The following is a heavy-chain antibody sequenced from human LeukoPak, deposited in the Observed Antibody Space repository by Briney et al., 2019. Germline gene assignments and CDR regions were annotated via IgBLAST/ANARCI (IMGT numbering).Heavy chain of an antibody. V-gene: IGHV4-30-4*08. Sequence: SQTLSLTCTVSGGSISSGDYYWSWIRQPPGKGLEWIGYIYYSGSTYYNPSLKSRVTISVDTSNNQFSLKLSSVTAADTAVYYCAREGYSSGWHSGDAFDIWGQGTMVTVSS. D-gene: IGHD6-19*01. CDR2: IYYSGST. CDR1: GGSISSGDYY. CDR3: AREGYSSGWHSGDAFDI. J-gene: IGHJ3*02.